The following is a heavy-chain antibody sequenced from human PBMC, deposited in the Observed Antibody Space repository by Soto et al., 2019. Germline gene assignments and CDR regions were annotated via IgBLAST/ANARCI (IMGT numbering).Heavy chain of an antibody. V-gene: IGHV3-23*01. Sequence: EVQLLESGGGLVQPGGSLRLACAASGFSFSSYAMVWVRQAPGKGLEWVSVISARGGRSYFADSVQGRFTISRDNSKNVLSLEMNSLRAKDPATSVCAKGSIEYSAAVEQWGKGTLVLVSS. D-gene: IGHD5-12*01. CDR3: AKGSIEYSAAVEQ. CDR2: ISARGGRS. CDR1: GFSFSSYA. J-gene: IGHJ4*02.